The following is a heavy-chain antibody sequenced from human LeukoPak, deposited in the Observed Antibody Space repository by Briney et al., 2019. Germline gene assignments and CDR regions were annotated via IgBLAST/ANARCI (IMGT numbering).Heavy chain of an antibody. J-gene: IGHJ4*02. CDR2: IYDSGST. CDR3: VRGPVRYYFDY. Sequence: SETLSLTCTVSGGSISRYYWSWIRQPPGRGLEWIGSIYDSGSTNYNPSLKSRVTISVDTSKNQFSLNLTSVTAADTAVYYCVRGPVRYYFDYWGQGTLVTVSS. V-gene: IGHV4-59*01. D-gene: IGHD3-9*01. CDR1: GGSISRYY.